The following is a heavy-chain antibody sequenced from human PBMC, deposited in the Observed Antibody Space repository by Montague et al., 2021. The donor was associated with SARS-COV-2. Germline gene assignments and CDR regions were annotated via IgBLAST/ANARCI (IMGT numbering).Heavy chain of an antibody. J-gene: IGHJ3*02. CDR2: IYYSGTT. CDR1: GGSITRNYY. D-gene: IGHD3-10*01. CDR3: ARPLVRGVPKAFDI. Sequence: SETLSLTCTVSGGSITRNYYWGWIRQPPAKGLEWVGNIYYSGTTXINTSLQSRVTISVDASKNQFSLNLTSVTAADTAVYYCARPLVRGVPKAFDIWGQGALVIVSS. V-gene: IGHV4-39*01.